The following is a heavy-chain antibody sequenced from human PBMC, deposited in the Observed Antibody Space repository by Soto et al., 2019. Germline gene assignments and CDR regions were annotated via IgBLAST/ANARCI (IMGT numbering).Heavy chain of an antibody. CDR1: GYTFTGYY. Sequence: GASVKVSCKASGYTFTGYYMHWVRQAPGQGLEWMGWINPNSGGTNYAQKFQGWVTMTRDTSISTAYMELSRLRSDDTAVYYCARVAPPYYYGSGSPGEYFDYWGQGTLVTVS. V-gene: IGHV1-2*04. CDR3: ARVAPPYYYGSGSPGEYFDY. CDR2: INPNSGGT. D-gene: IGHD3-10*01. J-gene: IGHJ4*02.